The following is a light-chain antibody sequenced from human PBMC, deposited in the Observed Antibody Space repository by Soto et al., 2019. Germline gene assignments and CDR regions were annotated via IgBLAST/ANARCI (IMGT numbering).Light chain of an antibody. CDR3: CSYAGSSTSVV. CDR1: SSEVGSYNL. CDR2: EVS. V-gene: IGLV2-23*02. Sequence: QSVLTQPASVSGSPGQSITISCTGTSSEVGSYNLVSWYQQHPGKAPKLMIYEVSKRPSGVSNRFSGSKSGNTASLTISGLQAEDEADYYCCSYAGSSTSVVFGGGTKLTVL. J-gene: IGLJ2*01.